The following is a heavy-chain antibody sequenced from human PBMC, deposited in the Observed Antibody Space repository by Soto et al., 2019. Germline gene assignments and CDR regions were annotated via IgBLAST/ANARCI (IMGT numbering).Heavy chain of an antibody. J-gene: IGHJ4*02. CDR2: ISAHNGNT. Sequence: QVHLVQSGAEVKKPGASVKVSCQGSGYAFPTYGITWVRQAPGQGLEWMGWISAHNGNTNYAQKLQGRVTVTRDTSTSTAYMELRSLRYDDTAVYYCARGRYGDYWGQGALVTVSS. CDR1: GYAFPTYG. CDR3: ARGRYGDY. D-gene: IGHD1-1*01. V-gene: IGHV1-18*01.